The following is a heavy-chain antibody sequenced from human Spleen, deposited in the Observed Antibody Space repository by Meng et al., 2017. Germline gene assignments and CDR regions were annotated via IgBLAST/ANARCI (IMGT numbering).Heavy chain of an antibody. J-gene: IGHJ4*02. CDR3: VRDDYGDF. CDR1: GFTFRYDY. CDR2: ISDRGSPI. Sequence: VGSGGGVVKPGGSLRLSCAASGFTFRYDYMSWMRQPPGKGLELVSHISDRGSPIYYADSVKGRFTISRDNAKNSLYLQMDSLRAEDTAVYYCVRDDYGDFWGQGTLVTASS. V-gene: IGHV3-11*01.